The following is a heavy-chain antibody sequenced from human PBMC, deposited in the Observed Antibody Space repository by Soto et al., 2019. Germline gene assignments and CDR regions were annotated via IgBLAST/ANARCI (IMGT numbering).Heavy chain of an antibody. Sequence: QVQLVESGGGVVQPGRSLRLSCAASGSSFSSYGIHLIRQVPGKGLEWVAVISYDGTYKHYADSVKGRFSFSRDNSKNTVYLQMNSLIAEDTAVYYCAKDRGYYSRSWTFYWVQGTLVSVSS. D-gene: IGHD6-13*01. J-gene: IGHJ4*02. CDR1: GSSFSSYG. CDR2: ISYDGTYK. CDR3: AKDRGYYSRSWTFY. V-gene: IGHV3-30*18.